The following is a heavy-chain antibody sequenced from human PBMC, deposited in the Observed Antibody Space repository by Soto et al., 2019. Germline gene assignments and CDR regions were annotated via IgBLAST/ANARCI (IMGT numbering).Heavy chain of an antibody. CDR1: GYSFTTYW. D-gene: IGHD2-8*01. CDR2: IDPSDSYT. J-gene: IGHJ6*02. V-gene: IGHV5-10-1*01. CDR3: ARGCMRDFHYYGFDV. Sequence: GESLKISCKGSGYSFTTYWITWVRQMPGKGLEWMGRIDPSDSYTDYNPSFQGHVTISADKSISTAYLQWSSLKASDTAMYYCARGCMRDFHYYGFDVWGQGTTVTVSS.